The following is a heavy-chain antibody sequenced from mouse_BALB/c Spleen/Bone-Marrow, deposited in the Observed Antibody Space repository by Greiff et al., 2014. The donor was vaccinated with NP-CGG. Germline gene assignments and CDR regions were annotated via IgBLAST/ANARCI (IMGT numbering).Heavy chain of an antibody. D-gene: IGHD1-1*01. Sequence: EVQLQQSGAELVKPRASVKLSCTASGFNIKDTYMHWVKQRPEQGLEWIGRIDPANGNTKYDPKFQGKATITADTSSNTAYLQRSSLTSEDTAVYYCAAYYYGSSQFAYWGQRTLVTVSA. CDR2: IDPANGNT. V-gene: IGHV14-3*02. CDR1: GFNIKDTY. J-gene: IGHJ3*01. CDR3: AAYYYGSSQFAY.